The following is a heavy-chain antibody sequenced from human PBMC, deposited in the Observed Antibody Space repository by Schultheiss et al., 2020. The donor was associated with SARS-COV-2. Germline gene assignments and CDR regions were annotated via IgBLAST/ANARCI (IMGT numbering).Heavy chain of an antibody. CDR2: IYYSGST. J-gene: IGHJ5*02. Sequence: SETLSLTCTVSGGSISSGGYYWSWIRQHPGKGLEWIGYIYYSGSTYYNPSLKSRVTISVDTSKNQFSLKLSSVTAADTAVYYCARQGSGFLEWFGWFDPWGQGTLVTVSS. D-gene: IGHD3-3*01. CDR1: GGSISSGGYY. CDR3: ARQGSGFLEWFGWFDP. V-gene: IGHV4-39*01.